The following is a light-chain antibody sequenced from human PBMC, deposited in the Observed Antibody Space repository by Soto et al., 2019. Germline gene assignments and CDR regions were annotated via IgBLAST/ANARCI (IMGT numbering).Light chain of an antibody. CDR2: GSS. V-gene: IGKV3-20*01. J-gene: IGKJ1*01. CDR3: QQYGSSPRT. Sequence: EVVLTQSPGTLSLSPGERATLSCRASQSVGSNSLAWYQQKPGQAPRLLIYGSSNRATGIPDRFSGSGSGTDFTLTVSRLEPEDFAVYYCQQYGSSPRTFGQGTKVEVK. CDR1: QSVGSNS.